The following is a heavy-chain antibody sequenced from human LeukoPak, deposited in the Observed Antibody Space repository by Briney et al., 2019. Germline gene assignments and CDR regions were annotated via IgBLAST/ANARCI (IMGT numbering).Heavy chain of an antibody. CDR1: GFTFNNYG. CDR3: ARVRPGDADS. V-gene: IGHV3-7*01. J-gene: IGHJ5*01. D-gene: IGHD1-26*01. CDR2: INQGGSGK. Sequence: GRSLRLSCAASGFTFNNYGMHWVRQAPGKGLEWVASINQGGSGKYYPDSVKGRFTISRDNAKNSLYLQMNSLRAEDTAVYYCARVRPGDADSWGQGTLVSVSS.